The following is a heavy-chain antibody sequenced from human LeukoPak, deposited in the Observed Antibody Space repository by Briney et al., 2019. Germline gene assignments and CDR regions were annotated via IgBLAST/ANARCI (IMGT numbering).Heavy chain of an antibody. CDR1: GGSISSYY. CDR3: ARTPNIHWFDP. D-gene: IGHD2/OR15-2a*01. V-gene: IGHV4-59*08. J-gene: IGHJ5*02. Sequence: SETLSLTCTVSGGSISSYYWSWIRQPPGKGLEWIGYIYYSGSTNYNPSLKSRVTISIDTSKNQFSLKLSSVTAADTAVYYCARTPNIHWFDPWGQGTLVTVSS. CDR2: IYYSGST.